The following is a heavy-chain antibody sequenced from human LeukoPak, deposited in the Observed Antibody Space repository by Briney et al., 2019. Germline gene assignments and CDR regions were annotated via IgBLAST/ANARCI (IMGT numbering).Heavy chain of an antibody. D-gene: IGHD6-13*01. Sequence: GGSLRLSCAASGFTFDDYGMSWVRQAPGKGLEWVSSISSSSSYIYYADSVKGRFTISRDNAKNSLYLQMNSLRAEDTAVYYCAVTYSSSWYNWFDPWGQGSLVTVSS. CDR2: ISSSSSYI. J-gene: IGHJ5*02. V-gene: IGHV3-21*01. CDR3: AVTYSSSWYNWFDP. CDR1: GFTFDDYG.